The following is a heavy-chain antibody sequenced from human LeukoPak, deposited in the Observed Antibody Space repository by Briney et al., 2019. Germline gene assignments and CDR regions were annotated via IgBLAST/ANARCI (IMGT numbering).Heavy chain of an antibody. D-gene: IGHD3-10*01. CDR3: ARSVVTYFGSKNSMWPDAFDL. CDR2: IYSSGGT. Sequence: PSETLSLTCTVAGDFLSGFYWSWIRQPPGKGLEWIGYIYSSGGTKYNPSLNSRVTISIDTSQMQFSLRLSSVTAADTAVYYCARSVVTYFGSKNSMWPDAFDLWGQGTEVTVSS. V-gene: IGHV4-4*09. J-gene: IGHJ3*01. CDR1: GDFLSGFY.